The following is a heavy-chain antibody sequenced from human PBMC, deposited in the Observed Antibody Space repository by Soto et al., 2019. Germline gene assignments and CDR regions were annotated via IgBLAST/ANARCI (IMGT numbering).Heavy chain of an antibody. Sequence: QVHLVESGGGVVQPGRSLRLACAASGFTFSSYGMHWVRQAPGKGLEWVAVISYDGSNKYYADSVKGRFTISRDNSKNTLYLQMNSLRAEDTAVYYCAKEETYYDFWSGHGIDVWGQGNTVTVSS. CDR1: GFTFSSYG. V-gene: IGHV3-30*18. J-gene: IGHJ6*02. CDR3: AKEETYYDFWSGHGIDV. CDR2: ISYDGSNK. D-gene: IGHD3-3*01.